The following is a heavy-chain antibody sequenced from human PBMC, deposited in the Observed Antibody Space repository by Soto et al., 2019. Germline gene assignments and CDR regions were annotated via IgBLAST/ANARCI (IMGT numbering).Heavy chain of an antibody. CDR2: IYYSGST. CDR1: GGSISSSSYY. V-gene: IGHV4-39*01. CDR3: ARLKGYWVVAATGWFDP. J-gene: IGHJ5*02. D-gene: IGHD2-15*01. Sequence: SETLSLTCTVSGGSISSSSYYWGWIRQPPGKGLEWIGSIYYSGSTYYNPSLKSRVTISVDTSKNQFSLRLSSVTAADTAVYYCARLKGYWVVAATGWFDPWAREPWSPSPQ.